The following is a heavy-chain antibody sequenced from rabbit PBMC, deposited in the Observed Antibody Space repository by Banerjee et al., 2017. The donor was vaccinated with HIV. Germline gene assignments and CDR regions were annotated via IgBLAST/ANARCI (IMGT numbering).Heavy chain of an antibody. D-gene: IGHD6-1*01. Sequence: QEQLVESGGGLVQPEGSLTLTCKASGFDFSSDAMCWVRQAPGKGPEWIAYINTGNGYTSYASWVNGRFSISRSTNLNTVTLQLNSLTAADTATYFCARASSYVFTQLDLWGPGTLVTVS. CDR3: ARASSYVFTQLDL. CDR1: GFDFSSDA. J-gene: IGHJ6*01. CDR2: INTGNGYT. V-gene: IGHV1S47*01.